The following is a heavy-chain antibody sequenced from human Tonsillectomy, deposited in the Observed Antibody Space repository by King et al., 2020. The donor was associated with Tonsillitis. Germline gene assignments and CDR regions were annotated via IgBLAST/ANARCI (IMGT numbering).Heavy chain of an antibody. CDR1: GYTFTSYD. V-gene: IGHV1-8*02. D-gene: IGHD2-15*01. J-gene: IGHJ4*02. Sequence: QLVQSGAEVKKPGASVKVSCKASGYTFTSYDINWVRQATGQGLEWMGWMNPNSGNTGYAQKFQGRVTMTRNTSISTAYMELSSLRSEDTAVYYCARGFDVVVVAATRDFDYWGQGTRVTVSS. CDR2: MNPNSGNT. CDR3: ARGFDVVVVAATRDFDY.